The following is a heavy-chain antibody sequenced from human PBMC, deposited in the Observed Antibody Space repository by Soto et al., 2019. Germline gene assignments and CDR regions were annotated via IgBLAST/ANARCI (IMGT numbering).Heavy chain of an antibody. Sequence: GGSLRLSCAASGFTFSSYWMHWVRQAPGKGLVWVSRINSDGSSTSYADYVKGRFTISRDNAKNTLYLQLNSLRAEDAAVYYCAKRPTIAAEAWFDPWGQGTLVTVSS. D-gene: IGHD6-13*01. J-gene: IGHJ5*02. CDR1: GFTFSSYW. V-gene: IGHV3-74*01. CDR2: INSDGSST. CDR3: AKRPTIAAEAWFDP.